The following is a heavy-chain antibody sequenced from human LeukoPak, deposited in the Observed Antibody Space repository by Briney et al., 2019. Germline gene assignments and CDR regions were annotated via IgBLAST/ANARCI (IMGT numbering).Heavy chain of an antibody. CDR1: RXTFSNYW. D-gene: IGHD2-2*01. Sequence: PGGSLRLSWAVSRXTFSNYWVSWVRRAPGKGLESVANIKQDGSEKYYVDSVKGRFTISRDNAKNSLYLQMNSLRAEDRAVYYCARDRCSSTSCFIDYWGQGTLVTVSS. J-gene: IGHJ4*02. CDR3: ARDRCSSTSCFIDY. CDR2: IKQDGSEK. V-gene: IGHV3-7*04.